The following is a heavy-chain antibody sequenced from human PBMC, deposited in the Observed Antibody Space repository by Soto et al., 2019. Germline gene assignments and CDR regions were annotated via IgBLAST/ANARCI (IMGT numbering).Heavy chain of an antibody. Sequence: ASAKVSSKASGGTFSSYAISWVRQAPGQGLEWMGGIIPIFGTANYAQKFQGRVTITADESTSTAYMELSSLRSEDTAVYYCARMDYGGNPKGAYFDYWGQGTLVTVSS. J-gene: IGHJ4*02. CDR2: IIPIFGTA. CDR1: GGTFSSYA. V-gene: IGHV1-69*13. CDR3: ARMDYGGNPKGAYFDY. D-gene: IGHD2-15*01.